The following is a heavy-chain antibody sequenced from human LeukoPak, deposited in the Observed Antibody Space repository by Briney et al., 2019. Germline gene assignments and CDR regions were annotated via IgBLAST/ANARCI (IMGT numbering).Heavy chain of an antibody. D-gene: IGHD3-22*01. CDR2: ISPNSGGT. V-gene: IGHV1-2*02. CDR1: GYTFTVYY. Sequence: ASVKVSCKASGYTFTVYYMHWVRQAPGQGLEWMGWISPNSGGTKYAQKFQGRVTMTADTSISTAYMELSSLRSDDTAVYYCARGGVVVITDSYYFDYWGQGTLVTVSS. CDR3: ARGGVVVITDSYYFDY. J-gene: IGHJ4*02.